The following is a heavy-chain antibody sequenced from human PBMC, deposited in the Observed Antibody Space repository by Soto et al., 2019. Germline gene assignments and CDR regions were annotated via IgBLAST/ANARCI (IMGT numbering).Heavy chain of an antibody. V-gene: IGHV3-23*01. Sequence: GGSLRLSCAASGFTFSIYAMSWVRQAPGKGLEWVSAIRGSGGSTYYADSCKGRFTISRDNSNNTLYLQMNSLRAEDTAVYYCAKTGRPVGCSGGSCYPRPYYYGMDVWGQGTTVTVSS. D-gene: IGHD2-15*01. CDR2: IRGSGGST. CDR3: AKTGRPVGCSGGSCYPRPYYYGMDV. J-gene: IGHJ6*02. CDR1: GFTFSIYA.